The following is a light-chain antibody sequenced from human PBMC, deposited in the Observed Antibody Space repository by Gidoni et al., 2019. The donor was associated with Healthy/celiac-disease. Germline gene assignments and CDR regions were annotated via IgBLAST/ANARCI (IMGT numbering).Light chain of an antibody. CDR1: SPNIGSNY. J-gene: IGLJ1*01. CDR2: RNN. CDR3: AAWDDSLSGYV. Sequence: QSVLTQPPSASGTPGQRVTISFSGSSPNIGSNYVYWYQQPPGTAPKLLIYRNNQRPSGGPDRFSDSKSGTSASLSISGLRSEDEADYYCAAWDDSLSGYVFGTGTKVTVL. V-gene: IGLV1-47*01.